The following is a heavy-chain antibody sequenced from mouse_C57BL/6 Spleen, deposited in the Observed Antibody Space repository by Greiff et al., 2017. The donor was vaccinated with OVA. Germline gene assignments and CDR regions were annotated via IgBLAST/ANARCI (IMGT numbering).Heavy chain of an antibody. D-gene: IGHD1-1*01. J-gene: IGHJ4*01. Sequence: VQLQQPGAELVKPGASVKLSCKASGYTFTSYWMHWVKQRPGRGLEWIGRIDPNSGGTKYNEQFKSKATLTVDKPSSTAYMQLSSLTSEDSAVYYCARSFTTVVATSYYAMDYWGQGTSVTVSS. V-gene: IGHV1-72*01. CDR2: IDPNSGGT. CDR3: ARSFTTVVATSYYAMDY. CDR1: GYTFTSYW.